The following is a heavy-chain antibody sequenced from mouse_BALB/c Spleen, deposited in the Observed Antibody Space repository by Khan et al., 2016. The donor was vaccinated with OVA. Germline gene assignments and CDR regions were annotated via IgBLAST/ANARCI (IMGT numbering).Heavy chain of an antibody. CDR1: GFSLTGYG. J-gene: IGHJ4*01. D-gene: IGHD2-4*01. CDR2: IWGDGST. V-gene: IGHV2-6-7*01. CDR3: AREIYYDYAYYYAMDY. Sequence: QVQLKESGPGLVAPSQSPSITCTVSGFSLTGYGVNWVRQPPGKGLEWLGMIWGDGSTDYNSALKSRLSISKDNSKSQVFLKMNSLHTDDTARYYCAREIYYDYAYYYAMDYWGQGTSVTVSS.